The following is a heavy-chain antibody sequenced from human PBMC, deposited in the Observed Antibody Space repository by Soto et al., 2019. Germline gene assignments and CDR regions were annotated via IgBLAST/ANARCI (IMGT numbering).Heavy chain of an antibody. CDR3: ARVHSSILDY. J-gene: IGHJ4*02. CDR1: GFTFSSYA. V-gene: IGHV3-23*01. Sequence: EVQLLESGGGLVQPGGSLRLSCAASGFTFSSYAMGWVRQAPGKGLEWVSAISGSGGSTYYADSVKGRFTISRDNSKNTRYLQMNSLRAEDTAVYYFARVHSSILDYWGQGTLFTVSS. D-gene: IGHD6-13*01. CDR2: ISGSGGST.